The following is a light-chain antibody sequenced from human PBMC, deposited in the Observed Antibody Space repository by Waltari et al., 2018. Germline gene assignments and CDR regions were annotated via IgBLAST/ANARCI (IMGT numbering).Light chain of an antibody. V-gene: IGKV1-39*01. CDR3: QQLNVYPLT. Sequence: DIQMTQSPSSLSVSLGDSVTIPCRASQTISNYLNWYQNKPEKPPKVIIFAASSLYSGVPSRFSGSVSRTDFTLTISSLQPEDFATYYCQQLNVYPLTFGGVSKVEIK. CDR2: AAS. J-gene: IGKJ4*01. CDR1: QTISNY.